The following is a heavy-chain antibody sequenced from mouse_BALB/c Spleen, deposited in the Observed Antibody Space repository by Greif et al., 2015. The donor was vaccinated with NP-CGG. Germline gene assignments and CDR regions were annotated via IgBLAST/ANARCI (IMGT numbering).Heavy chain of an antibody. CDR1: GYTFTNYW. Sequence: VQLQQSGAELVRPGTSVKISRKASGYTFTNYWLGWVKQRPGHGLEWIGDIYPGGGYTNYNEKFKGKATLTADTSSSTAYMQLSSLTSEDSAVYFCASHDVGYAMDYWGQGTSVTVSS. V-gene: IGHV1-63*02. CDR2: IYPGGGYT. CDR3: ASHDVGYAMDY. D-gene: IGHD2-12*01. J-gene: IGHJ4*01.